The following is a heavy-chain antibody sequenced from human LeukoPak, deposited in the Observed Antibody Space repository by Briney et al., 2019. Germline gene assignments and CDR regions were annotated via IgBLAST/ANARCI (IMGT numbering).Heavy chain of an antibody. J-gene: IGHJ4*02. V-gene: IGHV3-53*01. D-gene: IGHD2-21*01. CDR2: IYSGGST. Sequence: GGSLRLSCAASGVTLSSKYMRWVRQAPGKGVEGGSIIYSGGSTFYADSVKGRFTISRDNSKNTLYLQMNSLRAEDTAVYYCARVQTPYYGGDEIAYWGQGTLVTVSS. CDR1: GVTLSSKY. CDR3: ARVQTPYYGGDEIAY.